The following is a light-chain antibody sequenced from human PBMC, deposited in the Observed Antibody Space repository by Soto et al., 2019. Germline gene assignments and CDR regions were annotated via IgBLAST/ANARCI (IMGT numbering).Light chain of an antibody. CDR1: QSISSY. V-gene: IGKV1-39*01. CDR2: AAS. Sequence: DIQMTQSPSSLSASVGDRVTITCRASQSISSYLNWYQQKPGKAPKLLIYAASSLQSGVPSRFSGSGSGTDFTLTISSLQPEDFATYCCQQSYCSPWTFGQGTKVEIK. J-gene: IGKJ1*01. CDR3: QQSYCSPWT.